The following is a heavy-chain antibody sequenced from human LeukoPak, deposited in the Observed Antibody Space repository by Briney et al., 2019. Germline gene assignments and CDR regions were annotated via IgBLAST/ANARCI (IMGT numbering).Heavy chain of an antibody. V-gene: IGHV1-8*02. D-gene: IGHD3-10*01. CDR3: ARVFFARGSGTAAGY. Sequence: ASVKVSCKASGYTFTGYYMHWVRQATGQGLEWMGWMNPNSGNTGYAQKFQGRVTMTRNTSISTAYMELSSLRSEDTAVYYCARVFFARGSGTAAGYWGQGTLVTVSS. CDR1: GYTFTGYY. J-gene: IGHJ4*02. CDR2: MNPNSGNT.